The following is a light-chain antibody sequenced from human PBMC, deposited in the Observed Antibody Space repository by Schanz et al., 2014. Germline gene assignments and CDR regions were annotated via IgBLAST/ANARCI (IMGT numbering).Light chain of an antibody. CDR2: DAS. CDR3: QQRSNCLFS. CDR1: QSLSSN. V-gene: IGKV3D-11*02. Sequence: EVVLTQSPDTLSLSPGERATLSCRASQSLSSNFLAWYQQKPGQAPRLLIYDASNRATGIPARFSGSGPGTDFTLTISSLEPEDFAVYYCQQRSNCLFSFGPGTKVDIK. J-gene: IGKJ3*01.